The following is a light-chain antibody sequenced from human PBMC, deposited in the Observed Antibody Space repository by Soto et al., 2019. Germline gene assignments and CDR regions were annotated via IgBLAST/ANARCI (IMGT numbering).Light chain of an antibody. Sequence: QSVLTQPPSVSGAPGQRVTISCTRSSSNIGAGYDVHWYQQLPGTTPKLLIYSNSNRPSGVPDRFSGSRSGTSASLAITGLQAEDEADYCCQSYDSSLSAPVFGGGTKLTVL. CDR2: SNS. CDR3: QSYDSSLSAPV. J-gene: IGLJ3*02. V-gene: IGLV1-40*01. CDR1: SSNIGAGYD.